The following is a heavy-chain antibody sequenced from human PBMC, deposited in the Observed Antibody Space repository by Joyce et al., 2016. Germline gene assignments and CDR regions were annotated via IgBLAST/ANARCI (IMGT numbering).Heavy chain of an antibody. CDR3: ARSSYTNGIFDY. CDR2: LSSSSSYI. D-gene: IGHD2-8*01. Sequence: EVQLVESGGGLVKPGGSLSLSCAASGFTFSSYSMSWVRQAPGKGLDWVSSLSSSSSYIKYTDSVKGRFTISRDNAKNSLYLQMNSLRVEDTAVYYCARSSYTNGIFDYWGQGTLVTVSS. CDR1: GFTFSSYS. V-gene: IGHV3-21*01. J-gene: IGHJ4*02.